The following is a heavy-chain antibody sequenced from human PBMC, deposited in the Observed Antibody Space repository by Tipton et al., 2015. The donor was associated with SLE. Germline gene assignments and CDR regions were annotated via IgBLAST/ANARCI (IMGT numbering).Heavy chain of an antibody. CDR3: AREGITMVQGGFDY. D-gene: IGHD3-10*01. J-gene: IGHJ4*02. CDR2: IFYTGST. V-gene: IGHV4-39*07. Sequence: TLSLTCTVSDGSIRSTNYYWGWIRQPPGKGLEWIGSIFYTGSTYYNLSLKSRVTISVDTSKNQFSLKLSSVTAADTAVYYCAREGITMVQGGFDYWGQGTLVTVSS. CDR1: DGSIRSTNYY.